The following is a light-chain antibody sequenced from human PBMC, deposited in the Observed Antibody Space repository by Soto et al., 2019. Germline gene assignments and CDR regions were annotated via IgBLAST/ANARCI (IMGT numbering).Light chain of an antibody. CDR3: QQRSKCPIT. J-gene: IGKJ5*01. V-gene: IGKV3-11*01. CDR1: QSVSSY. Sequence: EIVLTQSPATLSLSPGERTALSCRASQSVSSYLAWYQQKPGQAPRLLIYDASSRATGIPARFSGSGSGTDFTLSISSLEPEDCAVYYCQQRSKCPITFGQGTRLEIK. CDR2: DAS.